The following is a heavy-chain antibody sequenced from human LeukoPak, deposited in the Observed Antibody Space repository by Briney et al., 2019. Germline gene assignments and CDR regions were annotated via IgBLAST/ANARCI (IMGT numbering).Heavy chain of an antibody. CDR1: GFTFSSYS. CDR2: ISSSSSYI. CDR3: ARDWVGATRILDY. Sequence: GGSLRLSCAASGFTFSSYSMNWVRQAPGKGLEWVSSISSSSSYIYYADSVKGRFTISRDNAKNSLYLRMNSLRAEDTAVYYCARDWVGATRILDYWGQGTLVTVSS. J-gene: IGHJ4*02. V-gene: IGHV3-21*01. D-gene: IGHD1-26*01.